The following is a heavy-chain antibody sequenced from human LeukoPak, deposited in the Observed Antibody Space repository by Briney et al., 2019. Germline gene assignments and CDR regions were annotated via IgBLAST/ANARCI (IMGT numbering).Heavy chain of an antibody. Sequence: PGGSLRLSCAASGFTFSNYAMSWVRQAPGKGLEWVSAISACGGSIYYADSVKGRFTISRDNSKNTLDLQMNSLRAEDTAIYYCAKTVVVITFRFDSWGQGSLVTVSS. CDR2: ISACGGSI. V-gene: IGHV3-23*01. CDR1: GFTFSNYA. D-gene: IGHD2-21*01. J-gene: IGHJ4*02. CDR3: AKTVVVITFRFDS.